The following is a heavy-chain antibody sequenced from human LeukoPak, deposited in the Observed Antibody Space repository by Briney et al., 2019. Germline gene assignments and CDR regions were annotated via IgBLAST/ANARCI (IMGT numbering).Heavy chain of an antibody. V-gene: IGHV4-34*01. D-gene: IGHD7-27*01. Sequence: PSETLSLTCAVYGGSFSGYYWSWIRQPPGKGLEWIGEINHSGSTNYNPSLKSRVTISVDTSKNQFPLKLSSVTAADTAVYYCARDWVKSGFDPWGQGTLVTVSS. CDR2: INHSGST. CDR1: GGSFSGYY. J-gene: IGHJ5*02. CDR3: ARDWVKSGFDP.